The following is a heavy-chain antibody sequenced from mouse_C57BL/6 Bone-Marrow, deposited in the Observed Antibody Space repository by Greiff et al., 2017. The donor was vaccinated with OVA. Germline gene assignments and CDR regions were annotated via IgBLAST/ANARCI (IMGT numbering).Heavy chain of an antibody. CDR2: ISSGGSYT. J-gene: IGHJ3*01. CDR1: GFTFSSYG. D-gene: IGHD2-4*01. CDR3: ARAIYYDYEGWFAY. Sequence: EVMLVESGGDLVKPGGSLKLSCAASGFTFSSYGMSWVRQTPDQRLEWVATISSGGSYTYYPDSVKGRFTISRDNAKNTLYLQMSSLKSEDTAMYYCARAIYYDYEGWFAYWGQGTLVTVSS. V-gene: IGHV5-6*01.